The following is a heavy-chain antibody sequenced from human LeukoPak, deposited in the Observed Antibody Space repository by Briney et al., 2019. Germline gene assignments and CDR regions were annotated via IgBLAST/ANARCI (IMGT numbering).Heavy chain of an antibody. Sequence: KTSETLSLTCTVSGGSISNYWSWIRQPAGKGLEWIGRIHTSGSTNYNPSLKSRVTMSGDRSKNQFSLKLSSVTAADAAVYYCARDNYYYDSSRYYYFDYWGQGTLATVS. CDR2: IHTSGST. J-gene: IGHJ4*02. CDR3: ARDNYYYDSSRYYYFDY. CDR1: GGSISNY. V-gene: IGHV4-4*07. D-gene: IGHD3-22*01.